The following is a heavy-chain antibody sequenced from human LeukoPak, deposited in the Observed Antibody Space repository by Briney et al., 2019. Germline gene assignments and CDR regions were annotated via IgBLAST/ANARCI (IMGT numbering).Heavy chain of an antibody. CDR3: ARSTGRDGFNRLYYFDY. CDR1: GGSISSGSYY. CDR2: IYTSGST. V-gene: IGHV4-61*02. D-gene: IGHD5-24*01. Sequence: PSQTLSLTCTVSGGSISSGSYYWSWIRQPAGKGLEWIGRIYTSGSTNYNPSLKSRVTISVDTSKNQFSLKLSSVTAADTAVYYCARSTGRDGFNRLYYFDYWGQGALVTVSS. J-gene: IGHJ4*02.